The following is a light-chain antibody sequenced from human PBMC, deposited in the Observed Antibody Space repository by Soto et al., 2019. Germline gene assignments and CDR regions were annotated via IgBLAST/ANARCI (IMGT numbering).Light chain of an antibody. Sequence: DIQMTPSPSSLSASVGDRVTITCRASQSISSYLNWYQQKPGKAPKLLIYAASRLQSGVPSRFSGSGSGTDFTLTISSLQTEDFATDYCQQSYSTPYTFGQGTKLEIK. J-gene: IGKJ2*01. CDR2: AAS. CDR1: QSISSY. V-gene: IGKV1-39*01. CDR3: QQSYSTPYT.